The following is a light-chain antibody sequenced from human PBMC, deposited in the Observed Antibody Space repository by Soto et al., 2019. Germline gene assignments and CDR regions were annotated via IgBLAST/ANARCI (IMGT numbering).Light chain of an antibody. CDR1: SSNIGAGYD. V-gene: IGLV1-40*01. CDR2: GNS. Sequence: QSVLTQPPSVSGAPGQRVTISCTGSSSNIGAGYDVHWYQQLPGTAPKLLIYGNSNRPSGVPDRFSGSKSGTSASLAITGXXXXXXXXXXXQSYESSLSGWVFGGGTK. CDR3: QSYESSLSGWV. J-gene: IGLJ3*02.